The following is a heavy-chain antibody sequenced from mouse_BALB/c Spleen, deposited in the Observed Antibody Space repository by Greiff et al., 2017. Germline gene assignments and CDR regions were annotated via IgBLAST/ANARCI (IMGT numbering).Heavy chain of an antibody. J-gene: IGHJ2*01. Sequence: DVKLQESGPGLVKPSQSLSLTCTVTGYSITSDYAWNWIRQFPGNKLEWMGYISYSGSTSYNPSLKSRISITRDTSKNQFFLQLNSVTTEDTATYYCARKGGGVGYWGQGTTLTVSS. CDR3: ARKGGGVGY. CDR2: ISYSGST. V-gene: IGHV3-2*02. CDR1: GYSITSDYA.